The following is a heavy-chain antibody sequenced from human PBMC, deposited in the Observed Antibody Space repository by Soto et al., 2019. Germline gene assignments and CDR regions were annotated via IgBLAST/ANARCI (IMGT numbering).Heavy chain of an antibody. V-gene: IGHV1-18*01. J-gene: IGHJ4*02. CDR1: GDTVTKYG. D-gene: IGHD6-19*01. CDR2: ISFYNGHT. CDR3: ASATSIAVAGKET. Sequence: QVQLVQSGGEVKKPGASVKVSCKASGDTVTKYGISWVRQAPGQGLEWLGWISFYNGHTNYALKFQDRMTFTTDISTSTASMELRSLTSDDTAVYYCASATSIAVAGKETWGQGTLVTVSS.